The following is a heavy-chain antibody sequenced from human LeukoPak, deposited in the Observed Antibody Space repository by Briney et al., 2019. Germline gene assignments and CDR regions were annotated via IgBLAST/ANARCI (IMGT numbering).Heavy chain of an antibody. Sequence: SETLSLTCTVSGGSISSYYWSWIRQPPGKGLEWIGYIYYSGSTNYNPSLKSRVTISVDTSKNQFSLKLSSVTAADTAVYYCASAISGSYSRAFDIWGQGTMVTVSS. V-gene: IGHV4-59*01. CDR3: ASAISGSYSRAFDI. D-gene: IGHD1-26*01. J-gene: IGHJ3*02. CDR2: IYYSGST. CDR1: GGSISSYY.